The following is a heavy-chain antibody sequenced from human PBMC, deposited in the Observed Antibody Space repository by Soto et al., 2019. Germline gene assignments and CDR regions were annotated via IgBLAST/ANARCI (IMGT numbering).Heavy chain of an antibody. CDR1: GGTFSSYA. CDR3: ATTSRMGVRYFDWLTAEFDY. J-gene: IGHJ4*02. Sequence: QVQLVQSGAEVKKPGSSVKVSCKASGGTFSSYAISWVRQAPGQGLEWMGGIIPIFGTANYAQKFQGRVTITADESTSTAYMELSSLRSEDTAVYYCATTSRMGVRYFDWLTAEFDYWGQGTLVTVSS. D-gene: IGHD3-9*01. CDR2: IIPIFGTA. V-gene: IGHV1-69*01.